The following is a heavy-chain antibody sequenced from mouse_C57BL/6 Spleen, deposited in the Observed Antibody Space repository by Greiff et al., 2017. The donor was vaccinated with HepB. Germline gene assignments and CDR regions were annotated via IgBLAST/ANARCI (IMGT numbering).Heavy chain of an antibody. CDR1: GYTFTSYW. Sequence: VQLQQPGAELVMPGASVKLSCKASGYTFTSYWMHWVKQRPGQGLEWIGEIDPSDSYTNYNQKFKGKSTLTVDKSSSTAYMQLSSLTSEDSAVDYCARVNSGYFDYWGQGTTLTVSS. CDR2: IDPSDSYT. D-gene: IGHD3-2*02. J-gene: IGHJ2*01. CDR3: ARVNSGYFDY. V-gene: IGHV1-69*01.